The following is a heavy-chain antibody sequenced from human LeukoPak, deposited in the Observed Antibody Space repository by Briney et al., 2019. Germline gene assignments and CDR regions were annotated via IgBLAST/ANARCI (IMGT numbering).Heavy chain of an antibody. J-gene: IGHJ5*02. CDR1: GGTFSSYT. CDR2: IIPILGIA. CDR3: ARGRLYSSSQSGISDWFDP. V-gene: IGHV1-69*10. Sequence: GASVKVSCKASGGTFSSYTITWVRQAPGQGLEWMGGIIPILGIANYAQKFQGRVTITADKSTSTAYMELSSLRSEDTAVYYCARGRLYSSSQSGISDWFDPWGQGTLVTVSS. D-gene: IGHD6-13*01.